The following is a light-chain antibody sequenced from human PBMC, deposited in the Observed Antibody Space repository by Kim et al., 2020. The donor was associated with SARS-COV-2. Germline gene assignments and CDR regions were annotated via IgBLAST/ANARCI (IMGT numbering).Light chain of an antibody. CDR1: QSIDSDY. Sequence: PGERATLSCRASQSIDSDYLVWYQQKAGQAPRLLIIAASRRATDIPDRISGGGSGTDFTLTISRLEPEDFAVYYCHQYGSILPWTFGQGTKVDIK. CDR2: AAS. V-gene: IGKV3-20*01. CDR3: HQYGSILPWT. J-gene: IGKJ1*01.